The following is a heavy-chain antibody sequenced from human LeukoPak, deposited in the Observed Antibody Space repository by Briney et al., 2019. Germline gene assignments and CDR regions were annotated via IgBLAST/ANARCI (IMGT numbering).Heavy chain of an antibody. J-gene: IGHJ4*02. CDR1: GVTFTNYA. D-gene: IGHD3-22*01. CDR3: ARDTRDYYDSSGHYYVGTFDF. CDR2: ISISGGST. Sequence: GGSLRLSCAASGVTFTNYAMTWVRQAPGKGLEWVSGISISGGSTDYADSVKGRFTISRDNSKNTLYLQMNSLRAEDTAVYYCARDTRDYYDSSGHYYVGTFDFWGQGTLVTVS. V-gene: IGHV3-23*01.